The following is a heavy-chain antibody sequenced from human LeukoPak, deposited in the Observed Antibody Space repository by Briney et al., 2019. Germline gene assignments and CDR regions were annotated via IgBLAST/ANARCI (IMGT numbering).Heavy chain of an antibody. J-gene: IGHJ4*02. V-gene: IGHV4-59*12. CDR1: GGSISSYY. Sequence: PSETLSLTCTVSGGSISSYYWSWIRQPPGKGLEWIGNIYYSGSTNYNPSLKSRVTISVDTSKNQFSLKLSSVTAADTAVYYCARDFEIGPDYSDTSGFDYWGQGTLVTVSS. D-gene: IGHD3-22*01. CDR2: IYYSGST. CDR3: ARDFEIGPDYSDTSGFDY.